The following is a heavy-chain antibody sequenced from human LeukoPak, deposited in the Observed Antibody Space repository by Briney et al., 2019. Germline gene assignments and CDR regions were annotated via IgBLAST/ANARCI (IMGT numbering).Heavy chain of an antibody. CDR1: GFTFNSYA. D-gene: IGHD1-26*01. Sequence: GGSLRLSCAASGFTFNSYAMDWVRQAPGKGLEWVSYIDRSSTIIYYADSVKGRFTISRDNAKNSLYLQMNSLRAEDSAVYYCARDGNMGAEIDYWGQGTLVTVSS. J-gene: IGHJ4*02. CDR3: ARDGNMGAEIDY. CDR2: IDRSSTII. V-gene: IGHV3-48*01.